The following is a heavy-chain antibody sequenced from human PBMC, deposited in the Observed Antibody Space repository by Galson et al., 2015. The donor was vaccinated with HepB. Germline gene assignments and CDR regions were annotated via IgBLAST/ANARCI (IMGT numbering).Heavy chain of an antibody. D-gene: IGHD3-22*01. CDR3: ARDRGRIYYDSSGYPDY. Sequence: SVKVSCKASGYTFTSYGISWVRQAPGQGLEWMGWISAYNGNTNYAQKLQGRVTMTTDTSTSTAYMELRSLRSDDTAVYHCARDRGRIYYDSSGYPDYWGQGTLVTVSS. V-gene: IGHV1-18*04. CDR2: ISAYNGNT. J-gene: IGHJ4*02. CDR1: GYTFTSYG.